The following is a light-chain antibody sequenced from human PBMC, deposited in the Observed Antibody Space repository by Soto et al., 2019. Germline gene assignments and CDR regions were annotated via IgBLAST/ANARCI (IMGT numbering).Light chain of an antibody. CDR1: SSDVGGYNY. V-gene: IGLV2-8*01. CDR2: DVN. CDR3: ISYAGSNKPA. J-gene: IGLJ2*01. Sequence: QSVLTQPPSASGSPGQSVAISCSGTSSDVGGYNYVSWYQQHPGIAPKLMIYDVNKRPSGVPDRFSGSKSGNTASLTVSGLQAEDEADYYCISYAGSNKPAFGGGTKLTVL.